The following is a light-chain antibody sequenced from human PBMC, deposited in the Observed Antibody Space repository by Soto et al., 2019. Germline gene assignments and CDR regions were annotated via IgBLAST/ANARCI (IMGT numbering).Light chain of an antibody. V-gene: IGKV3-11*01. Sequence: EIVLTQSLDTLSLCPGERDTLSCRASQSVSSYLAWYQQKPGQAPRLLIYDASNRATGIPARFSGSGSGTDFTLTISSLEPEDFAVYYCQQRSNWPITFGQGTRLEIK. CDR1: QSVSSY. J-gene: IGKJ5*01. CDR3: QQRSNWPIT. CDR2: DAS.